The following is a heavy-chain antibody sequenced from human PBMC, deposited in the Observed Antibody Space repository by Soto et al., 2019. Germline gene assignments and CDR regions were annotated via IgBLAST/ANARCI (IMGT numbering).Heavy chain of an antibody. CDR3: ATLRGLGVVSPYFDY. D-gene: IGHD3-10*01. CDR1: STSINNYH. J-gene: IGHJ4*02. Sequence: SVTLSLTCTINSTSINNYHWTWIQQPPGKGLEWIAYIYYTGITNFNPSLKSRVTISMDTSKNQFSLKLRSVTAADTAVYFCATLRGLGVVSPYFDYWGQGLMVT. CDR2: IYYTGIT. V-gene: IGHV4-59*08.